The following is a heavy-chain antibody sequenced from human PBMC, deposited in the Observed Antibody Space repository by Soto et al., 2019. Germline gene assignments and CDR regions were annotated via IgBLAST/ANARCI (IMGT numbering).Heavy chain of an antibody. CDR1: GYTFTSYG. CDR3: AGEYYDGSGPWY. CDR2: ISAYNGNT. D-gene: IGHD3-10*01. V-gene: IGHV1-18*01. J-gene: IGHJ4*02. Sequence: QVQLVQSGAEVKKPGASVKVSCKASGYTFTSYGISWVRQAPGQGLEWMGWISAYNGNTNYAQKLQGRVTMTTDTSTSTDSMELRRLRSDDTAVYYCAGEYYDGSGPWYWGQRTLVTVSS.